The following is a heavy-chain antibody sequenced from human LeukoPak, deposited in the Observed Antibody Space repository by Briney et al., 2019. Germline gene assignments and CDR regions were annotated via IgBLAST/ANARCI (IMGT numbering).Heavy chain of an antibody. CDR3: AREIQLWPHHDY. J-gene: IGHJ4*02. V-gene: IGHV3-21*01. Sequence: GGSLRLSCAASGFTLSSYDMHWVRQAPGKGLEWVSPISSSSSYIYYADSVKGRFTISRDNAKNSLYLQMNSLRAEDTAVYYCAREIQLWPHHDYWGQGTLVTVSS. CDR2: ISSSSSYI. D-gene: IGHD5-18*01. CDR1: GFTLSSYD.